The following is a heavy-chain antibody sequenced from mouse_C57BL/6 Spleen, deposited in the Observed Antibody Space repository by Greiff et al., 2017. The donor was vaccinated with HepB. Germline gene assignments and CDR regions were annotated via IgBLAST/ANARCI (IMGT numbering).Heavy chain of an antibody. D-gene: IGHD1-1*01. J-gene: IGHJ2*01. CDR2: IDPSDSYT. CDR1: GYTFTSYW. CDR3: ARGSTTVGDY. V-gene: IGHV1-50*01. Sequence: QVQLQQPGAELVKPGASVKLSCKASGYTFTSYWMQWVKQRPGQGLEWIGEIDPSDSYTNYNQKFKGKATLTVDTSSSTAYMQLSSLTSEDSAVYYCARGSTTVGDYWGQGTTLTVSS.